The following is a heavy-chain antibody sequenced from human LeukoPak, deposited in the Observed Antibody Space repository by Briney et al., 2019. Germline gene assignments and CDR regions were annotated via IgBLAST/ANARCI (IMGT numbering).Heavy chain of an antibody. CDR3: ARDVADFWSGNNWFDP. D-gene: IGHD3-3*01. CDR1: GYTFTSYY. J-gene: IGHJ5*02. Sequence: ASVTVSCKASGYTFTSYYMHWVRQAPGQGLEWMGIINPSGGSTSYAQKFQGRVTMTRDTSTSTVYMELSSLRSEDTAVYYCARDVADFWSGNNWFDPWGQGTLVTVSS. CDR2: INPSGGST. V-gene: IGHV1-46*01.